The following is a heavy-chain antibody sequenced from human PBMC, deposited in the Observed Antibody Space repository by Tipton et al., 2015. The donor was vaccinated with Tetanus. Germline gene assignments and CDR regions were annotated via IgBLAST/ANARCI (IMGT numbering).Heavy chain of an antibody. CDR3: ARDPLGDSDDTLDY. J-gene: IGHJ4*02. CDR1: GFSFDTYS. D-gene: IGHD1-26*01. Sequence: SLRLSCAASGFSFDTYSMNWVRQAPGKGLEWVSAIGRSGSESVTYYADSLKGRITISRDNAKNSVYLQMNSLRVEDTAVYYCARDPLGDSDDTLDYWGQGVLVTVSS. V-gene: IGHV3-21*01. CDR2: IGRSGSESVT.